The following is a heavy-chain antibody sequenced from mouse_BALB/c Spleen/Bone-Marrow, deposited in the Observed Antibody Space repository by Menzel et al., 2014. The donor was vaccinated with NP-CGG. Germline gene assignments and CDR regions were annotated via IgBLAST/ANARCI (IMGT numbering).Heavy chain of an antibody. D-gene: IGHD2-1*01. Sequence: EVMLVESGGGLVQPGGSLKLSCAASGFTFSNYGMSWVRQTPDKRLELVATINGNGGSTYYPDSVKGRFTISRDTAKNTLYLQISSLKSEETAMYYCVRGNYGNYVDYFDFWGQGTTLTVSS. CDR3: VRGNYGNYVDYFDF. CDR2: INGNGGST. CDR1: GFTFSNYG. J-gene: IGHJ2*01. V-gene: IGHV5-6-3*01.